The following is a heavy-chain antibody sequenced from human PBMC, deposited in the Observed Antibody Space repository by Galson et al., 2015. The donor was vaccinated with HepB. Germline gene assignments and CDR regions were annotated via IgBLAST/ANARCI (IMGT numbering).Heavy chain of an antibody. V-gene: IGHV3-43*01. J-gene: IGHJ4*02. D-gene: IGHD6-13*01. Sequence: SLRLSCAASGFTFDDYTMHWVRQAPGKGLEGVSLISWDGGSTYYADSVKGRFTISRDSYKNSLYLQMNSLRTEDTAFYYCAKDIFPLTSWYTSDYWGQGTLVTVSS. CDR3: AKDIFPLTSWYTSDY. CDR1: GFTFDDYT. CDR2: ISWDGGST.